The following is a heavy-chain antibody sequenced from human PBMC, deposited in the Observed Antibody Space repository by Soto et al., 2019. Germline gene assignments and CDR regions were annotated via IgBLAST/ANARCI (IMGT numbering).Heavy chain of an antibody. D-gene: IGHD3-3*01. CDR2: ISSSGSTI. J-gene: IGHJ6*02. Sequence: PGGSLRLSCAASGFTFSSYEMNWVRQAPGKGLEWVSYISSSGSTIYYADSVKGRFTISRDNAKNSLYLQMSSLRAEDTAVYYCARSARAYYDFWSGYRDPDYYYGMDVWGQGTTVTVSS. CDR1: GFTFSSYE. CDR3: ARSARAYYDFWSGYRDPDYYYGMDV. V-gene: IGHV3-48*03.